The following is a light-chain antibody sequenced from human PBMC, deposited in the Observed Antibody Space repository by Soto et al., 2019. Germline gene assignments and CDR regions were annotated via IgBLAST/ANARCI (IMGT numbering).Light chain of an antibody. CDR3: QAWDSTTDL. CDR1: KLGDKY. Sequence: ELTQPPSVSVSPGQTASITCSGDKLGDKYACWYRQKPGQSPVLVIYQDSKRPSGIPERFSGSNSGNTATLTISGTQAMDEADYYCQAWDSTTDLFGGGTKLTVL. V-gene: IGLV3-1*01. J-gene: IGLJ2*01. CDR2: QDS.